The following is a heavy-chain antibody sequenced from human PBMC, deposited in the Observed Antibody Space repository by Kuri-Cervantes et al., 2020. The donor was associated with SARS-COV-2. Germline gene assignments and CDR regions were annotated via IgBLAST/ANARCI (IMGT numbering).Heavy chain of an antibody. V-gene: IGHV1-69*13. CDR2: IIPIFGTA. D-gene: IGHD3-3*01. Sequence: SVKVSCKASGYTFTSYGISWVRQAPGQGLEWMGGIIPIFGTANYAQKFQGRVTITADESTSTAYMELSSLRSEDTAVYYCAVRYYDFWSGYSRAYYGMDVWGQGTTVTVSS. J-gene: IGHJ6*02. CDR1: GYTFTSYG. CDR3: AVRYYDFWSGYSRAYYGMDV.